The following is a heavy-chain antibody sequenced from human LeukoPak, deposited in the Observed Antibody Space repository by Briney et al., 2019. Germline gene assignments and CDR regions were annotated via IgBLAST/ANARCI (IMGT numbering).Heavy chain of an antibody. D-gene: IGHD2-15*01. Sequence: PGGSLRLSCAASGFTFSSYWMNWVRQAPGKGLEWVANINQDGSGKYYVDSVKGQFTISRDNAKNSLYLQVNSLRAEDTAVYYCAKTLHYGMDVWGQGTTVTASS. CDR2: INQDGSGK. CDR1: GFTFSSYW. CDR3: AKTLHYGMDV. J-gene: IGHJ6*02. V-gene: IGHV3-7*05.